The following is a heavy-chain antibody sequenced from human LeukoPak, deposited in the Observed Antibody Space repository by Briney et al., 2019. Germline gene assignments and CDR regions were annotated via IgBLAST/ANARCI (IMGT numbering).Heavy chain of an antibody. CDR3: AKGSIAAAGTPY. CDR1: GFTFSSYA. Sequence: GGSLRLSCAASGFTFSSYAMSWVRQAPGKGLEWVSAISGSGGSTYYADSVEGWFTISRDNSKNTLYLQMNSLRAEDTAVYYCAKGSIAAAGTPYWGQGTLVTVSS. CDR2: ISGSGGST. J-gene: IGHJ4*02. V-gene: IGHV3-23*01. D-gene: IGHD6-13*01.